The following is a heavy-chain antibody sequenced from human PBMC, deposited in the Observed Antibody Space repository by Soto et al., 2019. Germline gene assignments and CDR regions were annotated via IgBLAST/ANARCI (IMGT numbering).Heavy chain of an antibody. J-gene: IGHJ6*02. Sequence: QVQLVESGGGVVQPGRSLRLSCAASGFIFSSYAMHWVRQAPGKGLEWVAVISYDGSNQYYADSVKGRFTISRDNSKNTLYLQMNSRRPEDTAVYNCARDGASNIVVVNPYYYYGMDVWGQGTTVTVSS. D-gene: IGHD3-22*01. CDR3: ARDGASNIVVVNPYYYYGMDV. CDR1: GFIFSSYA. CDR2: ISYDGSNQ. V-gene: IGHV3-30-3*01.